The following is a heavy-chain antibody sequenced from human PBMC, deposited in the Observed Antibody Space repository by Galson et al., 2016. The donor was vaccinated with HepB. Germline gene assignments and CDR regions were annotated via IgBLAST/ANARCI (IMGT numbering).Heavy chain of an antibody. J-gene: IGHJ4*02. CDR2: IKQDGSEK. V-gene: IGHV3-7*03. Sequence: SLRLSCAASGFTFSNYYMSWVRQAPGKGLERVANIKQDGSEKYYVDSVKGRFTISRDNVENSLYLQMNSLRAEDTAVYYCARYDHGEDRSDYWGQGTLVTVSS. CDR3: ARYDHGEDRSDY. D-gene: IGHD4-17*01. CDR1: GFTFSNYY.